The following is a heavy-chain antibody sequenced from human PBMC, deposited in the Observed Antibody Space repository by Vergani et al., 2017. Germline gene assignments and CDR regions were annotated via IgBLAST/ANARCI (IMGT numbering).Heavy chain of an antibody. CDR2: INHSGST. D-gene: IGHD3-3*01. CDR1: GRSFSGYY. CDR3: ARGGVALFDY. V-gene: IGHV4-34*01. J-gene: IGHJ4*02. Sequence: QVQLQQWGAGLLKPSETLSLTCAVYGRSFSGYYWSWIRQPPGKGLEWIGEINHSGSTNYNPSLKSRVTISVDTSKNQFSLKLSSVTAADTAVYYCARGGVALFDYWGQGTLVTVSS.